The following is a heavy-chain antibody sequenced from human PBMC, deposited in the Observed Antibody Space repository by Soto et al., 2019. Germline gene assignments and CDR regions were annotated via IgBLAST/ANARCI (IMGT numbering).Heavy chain of an antibody. Sequence: GGSLRLSCEASGFSFNRHGIHWVRQAPGKGLEWLAVISYDGSNQDYADSVKGRFSISRDNSKNTVYLQMNSLRAEDTAVYYCARDRSSTYYYYGMDLWGQGTTVTVSS. CDR2: ISYDGSNQ. CDR3: ARDRSSTYYYYGMDL. V-gene: IGHV3-30-3*01. D-gene: IGHD6-19*01. J-gene: IGHJ6*02. CDR1: GFSFNRHG.